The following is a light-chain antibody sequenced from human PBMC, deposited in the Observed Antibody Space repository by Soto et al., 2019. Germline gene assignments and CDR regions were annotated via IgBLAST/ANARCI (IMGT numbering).Light chain of an antibody. V-gene: IGLV2-23*01. Sequence: QSVLTQPASVSGSPGQSITIYCAGTSTDVGRFNLVSWYRQYPGKAPRVLICEDTKRPSGVSDRLSGSKSGNTAYLTISGLQAEDEADYYCCSYAGSSVMVFGGGTKLTVL. CDR2: EDT. CDR3: CSYAGSSVMV. CDR1: STDVGRFNL. J-gene: IGLJ2*01.